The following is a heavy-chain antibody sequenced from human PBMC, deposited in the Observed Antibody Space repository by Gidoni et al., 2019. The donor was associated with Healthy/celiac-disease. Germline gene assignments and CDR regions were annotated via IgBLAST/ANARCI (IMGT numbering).Heavy chain of an antibody. V-gene: IGHV1-2*04. CDR3: ARDRPMVRGVIGYYMDV. CDR1: GYTFTGYY. D-gene: IGHD3-10*01. J-gene: IGHJ6*03. CDR2: INPNSGGT. Sequence: QVQLVQSGAEVKKPGASVQVSCKASGYTFTGYYMHWVRQAPGQGLEWMGWINPNSGGTNYAQKFQGWVTMTRDTSISTAYMELSRLRSDDTAVYYCARDRPMVRGVIGYYMDVWGKGTTVTVSS.